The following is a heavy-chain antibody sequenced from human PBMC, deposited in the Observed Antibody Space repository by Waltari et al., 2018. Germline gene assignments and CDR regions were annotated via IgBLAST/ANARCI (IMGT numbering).Heavy chain of an antibody. CDR2: IYYSGST. CDR3: ARVSRYCSGGSCYPQYYFDY. D-gene: IGHD2-15*01. V-gene: IGHV4-59*11. Sequence: QVQLQESGPGLVKPSETLSLTCTVSGGSISCHSWSWIRQPPAKGLEWIGYIYYSGSTNYNPSLKSRVTISVDTSKNQFSLKLSSVTAADTAVYYCARVSRYCSGGSCYPQYYFDYWGQGTLVTVSS. J-gene: IGHJ4*02. CDR1: GGSISCHS.